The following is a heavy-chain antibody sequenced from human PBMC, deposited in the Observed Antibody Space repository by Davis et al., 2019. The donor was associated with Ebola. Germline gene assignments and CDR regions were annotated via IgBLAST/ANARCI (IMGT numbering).Heavy chain of an antibody. CDR3: SERGGSV. J-gene: IGHJ4*02. V-gene: IGHV4-59*03. CDR2: IYYTGSA. CDR1: GVSISRHY. D-gene: IGHD3-16*01. Sequence: LRLSCTVSGVSISRHYWSWIRQPPGKRLEWIGSIYYTGSAYYNSSLNSRVTISVDTSKNQFSLKLTSVTAADTAMYYCSERGGSVWGQGTLVTVSS.